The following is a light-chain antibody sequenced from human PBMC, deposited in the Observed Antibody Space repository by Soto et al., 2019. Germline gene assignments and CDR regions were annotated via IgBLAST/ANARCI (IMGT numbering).Light chain of an antibody. CDR2: DVS. CDR1: SSDVGPYNY. CDR3: CSYAGSSTPYV. J-gene: IGLJ1*01. Sequence: QSALTQPASVSGSPGQSITISCTGTSSDVGPYNYVSWYQQQPGKAPKLIIYDVSHRPSGISNRFSGSKSGNTASLTISGLQAEDEADYYCCSYAGSSTPYVFGTGTKLTVL. V-gene: IGLV2-14*03.